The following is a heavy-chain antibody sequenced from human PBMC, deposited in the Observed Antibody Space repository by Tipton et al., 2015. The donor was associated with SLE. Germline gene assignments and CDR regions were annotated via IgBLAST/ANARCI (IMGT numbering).Heavy chain of an antibody. CDR2: IYPSGST. V-gene: IGHV4-4*07. CDR3: ARQGIWYFDL. Sequence: TLSLTCTVSGGSVSTYYWSWIRQPAGKGLEWIGHIYPSGSTYYNPSLKTRLTISVDTSKNQFSLKLNSVTAADTAVYYCARQGIWYFDLWGRGTLVTVSS. CDR1: GGSVSTYY. J-gene: IGHJ2*01.